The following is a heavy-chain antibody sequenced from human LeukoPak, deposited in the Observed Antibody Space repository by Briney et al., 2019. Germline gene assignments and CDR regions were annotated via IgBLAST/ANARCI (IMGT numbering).Heavy chain of an antibody. CDR1: GFTFRSYW. CDR2: MNIDGSST. CDR3: VRELISNNYDSSGRP. J-gene: IGHJ4*02. D-gene: IGHD3-22*01. V-gene: IGHV3-74*01. Sequence: PGGSLRLSCAASGFTFRSYWMYWVRQAPGKGLVWVSRMNIDGSSTSYADSVKGRFTIPRDNAKSTLYLQMNSLRAEDTAVYYCVRELISNNYDSSGRPWGQGTLVTVSS.